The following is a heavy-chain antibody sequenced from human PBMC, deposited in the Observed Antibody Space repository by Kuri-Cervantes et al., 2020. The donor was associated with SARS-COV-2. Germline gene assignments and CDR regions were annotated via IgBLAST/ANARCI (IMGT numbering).Heavy chain of an antibody. Sequence: GGSLRLSCAASGFTFSSYAMHWVRQAPGKGLEWVAVISYDGSNKYYADSVKGRFTIPRDNSKNTLYLQMNSLRAEDTAVYYCASLSITGATQFDYWGQGTLVTVSS. J-gene: IGHJ4*02. CDR3: ASLSITGATQFDY. CDR2: ISYDGSNK. V-gene: IGHV3-30-3*01. D-gene: IGHD1-20*01. CDR1: GFTFSSYA.